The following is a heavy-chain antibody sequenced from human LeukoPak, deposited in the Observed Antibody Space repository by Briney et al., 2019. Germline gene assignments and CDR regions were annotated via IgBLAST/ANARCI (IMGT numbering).Heavy chain of an antibody. CDR1: GYTFTSYG. J-gene: IGHJ4*02. V-gene: IGHV1-18*01. CDR3: ASLGQSSGSYPFDY. Sequence: GASVKVSCKASGYTFTSYGISWVRQAPGQGLEWMGWISAYNGNTNYAQKLQGRVTMTRDTSTSTVYMELSSLRSEDTAVYYCASLGQSSGSYPFDYWGQGTLVTVSS. CDR2: ISAYNGNT. D-gene: IGHD1-26*01.